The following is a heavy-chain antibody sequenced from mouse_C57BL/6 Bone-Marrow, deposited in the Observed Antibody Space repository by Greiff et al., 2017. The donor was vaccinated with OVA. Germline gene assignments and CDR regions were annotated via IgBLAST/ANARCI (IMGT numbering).Heavy chain of an antibody. V-gene: IGHV5-6*01. D-gene: IGHD2-4*01. CDR3: ARHYDYDRAY. Sequence: EVKLVESGGDLVKPGGSLKLSCAASGFTFSSYGMSWVRQTPDKRLEWVATISSGGSYTYYPDSVKGRFTISRDNAKNTLYLQMSSLKSEDTAMYYCARHYDYDRAYGGQGTLVTVSA. J-gene: IGHJ3*01. CDR2: ISSGGSYT. CDR1: GFTFSSYG.